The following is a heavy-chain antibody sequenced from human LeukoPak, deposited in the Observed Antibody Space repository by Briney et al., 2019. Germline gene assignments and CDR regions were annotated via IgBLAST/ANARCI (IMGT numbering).Heavy chain of an antibody. CDR2: IRSDGSSK. CDR3: AKWSDDYRSDYLAY. CDR1: GFTFSSFG. D-gene: IGHD4-11*01. V-gene: IGHV3-30*02. Sequence: GGFVRLSCAASGFTFSSFGLHWVRQAPGKGLEWVALIRSDGSSKNYADFVKDHSTISRDTSKNTVNLQMNNLRAEDTAVYYCAKWSDDYRSDYLAYWGQGTLVTVSS. J-gene: IGHJ4*02.